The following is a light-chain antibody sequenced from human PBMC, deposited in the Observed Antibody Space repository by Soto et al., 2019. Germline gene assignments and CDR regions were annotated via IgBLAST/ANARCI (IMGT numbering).Light chain of an antibody. CDR1: QSISSW. CDR2: DAS. J-gene: IGKJ4*01. Sequence: DIQMTQSTSTLPASLGDRFTITCLASQSISSWLAWYQQKPGKAPKLLIFDASSLESGVPSRFSGSGSGTEFTLTISSLQPDDFATYYCQQDNSYSLTFGGGTKVDIK. V-gene: IGKV1-5*01. CDR3: QQDNSYSLT.